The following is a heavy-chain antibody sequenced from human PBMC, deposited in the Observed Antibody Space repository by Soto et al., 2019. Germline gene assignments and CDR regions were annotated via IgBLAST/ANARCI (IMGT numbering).Heavy chain of an antibody. CDR2: IGTAGDT. CDR1: GFTFSSYD. CDR3: ARSSNGWYGLRYYGMDV. Sequence: EVQLVESGGGLVQPGGSLRLSCAASGFTFSSYDMHWVRQATGKGLEWVSAIGTAGDTYYPGSVKGRFTISRENAKNSLYLQMNSLRAGDTAVYYCARSSNGWYGLRYYGMDVWGQGTTVTVSS. J-gene: IGHJ6*02. V-gene: IGHV3-13*01. D-gene: IGHD6-19*01.